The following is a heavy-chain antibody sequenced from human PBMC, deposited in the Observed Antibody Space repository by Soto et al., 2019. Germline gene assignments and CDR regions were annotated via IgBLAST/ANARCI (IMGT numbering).Heavy chain of an antibody. V-gene: IGHV4-4*02. CDR1: GGSISSSNW. CDR3: ARVSLFGSGWSYYFDS. J-gene: IGHJ4*02. D-gene: IGHD6-19*01. CDR2: IYHSGST. Sequence: SETLSLTCAVSGGSISSSNWWSWVRQPPGKGLEWIGEIYHSGSTNYNPSLKSRVTISVDKSKNQFSLKLSSVTAADTAVYYCARVSLFGSGWSYYFDSWGQGTLVTVSS.